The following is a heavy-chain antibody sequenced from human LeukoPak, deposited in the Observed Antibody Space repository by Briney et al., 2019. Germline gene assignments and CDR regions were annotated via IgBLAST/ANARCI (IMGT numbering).Heavy chain of an antibody. Sequence: PGGSLRLSCAASGFTFDDYGMSWVRRAPGKGLEGVSGIDGNCGGTGYADCVKGRVNISRDNAKNSLYLQMNSLRAEDTALYYCARRVVGATPSAFDIWGQGTMVTVSS. D-gene: IGHD1-26*01. V-gene: IGHV3-20*04. CDR2: IDGNCGGT. J-gene: IGHJ3*02. CDR1: GFTFDDYG. CDR3: ARRVVGATPSAFDI.